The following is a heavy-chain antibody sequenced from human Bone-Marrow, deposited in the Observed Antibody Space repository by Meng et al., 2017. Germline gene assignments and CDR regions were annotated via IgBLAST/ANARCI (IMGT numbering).Heavy chain of an antibody. CDR2: IWYDGSNK. Sequence: GESLKTPCAASGFTFSSYGMHWVRQAPGKGLEWVAVIWYDGSNKYYADSVKGRFTISRDNSKNTLYLQMNSLRAEDTALYYCAKASTYSSGWSFDYWGQGTLVTVSS. CDR1: GFTFSSYG. J-gene: IGHJ4*02. CDR3: AKASTYSSGWSFDY. V-gene: IGHV3-30*02. D-gene: IGHD6-19*01.